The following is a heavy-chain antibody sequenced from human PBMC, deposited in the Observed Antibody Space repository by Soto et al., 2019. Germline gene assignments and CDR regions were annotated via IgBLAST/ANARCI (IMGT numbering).Heavy chain of an antibody. J-gene: IGHJ4*02. CDR1: GYSFTTYW. CDR3: LRGVPSYSSNWDFDY. Sequence: EVQLVQSGAEVKKPGESLIISCQGSGYSFTTYWIAWVRQMPGKGLEWMGIIYPGDSDTRYSPSFQGQVTISGDTSISTAYLQWSNLKASDSAMYYCLRGVPSYSSNWDFDYWGQGTLVTVPS. D-gene: IGHD6-13*01. CDR2: IYPGDSDT. V-gene: IGHV5-51*01.